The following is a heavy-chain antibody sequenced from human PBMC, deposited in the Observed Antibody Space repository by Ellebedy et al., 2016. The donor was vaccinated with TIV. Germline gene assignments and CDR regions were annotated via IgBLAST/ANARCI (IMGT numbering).Heavy chain of an antibody. Sequence: GGSLRLXXAASGFTFSSYDMHWVRQATGKGLEWVSAIGTAGDTYYPGSVKGRFTISRENAKNSLYLQMNSLRAGDTAVYYCARGGLGHLVGATDYWGQGTLVTVSS. CDR3: ARGGLGHLVGATDY. J-gene: IGHJ4*02. D-gene: IGHD1-26*01. CDR1: GFTFSSYD. CDR2: IGTAGDT. V-gene: IGHV3-13*01.